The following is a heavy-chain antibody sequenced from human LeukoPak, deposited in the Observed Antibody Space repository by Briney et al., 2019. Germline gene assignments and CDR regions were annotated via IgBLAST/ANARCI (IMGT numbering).Heavy chain of an antibody. D-gene: IGHD4-17*01. CDR2: IRYDGSNK. V-gene: IGHV3-30*02. Sequence: GGSLRLSCAASGFTFSSYGMHWVRQAPGKGLEWVAFIRYDGSNKYYADSVKGRFTTSRDNSKNTLYLQMNSLRAEDTAVYYCAKDQGVTVTTGYNYWGQGTLVTVSS. J-gene: IGHJ4*02. CDR1: GFTFSSYG. CDR3: AKDQGVTVTTGYNY.